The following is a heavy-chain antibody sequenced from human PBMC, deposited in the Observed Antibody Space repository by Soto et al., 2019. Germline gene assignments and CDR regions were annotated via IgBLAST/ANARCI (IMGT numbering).Heavy chain of an antibody. CDR1: GFTFNSYG. J-gene: IGHJ4*02. CDR2: ISYDGGDT. D-gene: IGHD6-19*01. V-gene: IGHV3-30*18. Sequence: QVHLVESGGGVVQPGRSLRLSCAASGFTFNSYGMHWVRQAPGKGLEWVAVISYDGGDTYYADSVKGRFTISRDNSKNVLFLQMNSLRPDDTAIYYCAKDGRDSTDWYWVDYWGQGTLDTVSS. CDR3: AKDGRDSTDWYWVDY.